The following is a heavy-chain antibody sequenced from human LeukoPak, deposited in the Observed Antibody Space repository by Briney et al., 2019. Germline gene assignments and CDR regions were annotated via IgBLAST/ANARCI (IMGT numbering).Heavy chain of an antibody. D-gene: IGHD2-2*01. CDR1: GYTFTSYG. J-gene: IGHJ6*02. V-gene: IGHV1-18*01. Sequence: ASVKVSCKASGYTFTSYGISWVRQAPGQGLEWMGWISAYNGNTNYAQKLQGRVTMTTDTSTSTAYMELRSLRSDDTAVYYCARDHNHILYCSSTSCYGGSYYYYGMDVWGQGTTVTVSS. CDR3: ARDHNHILYCSSTSCYGGSYYYYGMDV. CDR2: ISAYNGNT.